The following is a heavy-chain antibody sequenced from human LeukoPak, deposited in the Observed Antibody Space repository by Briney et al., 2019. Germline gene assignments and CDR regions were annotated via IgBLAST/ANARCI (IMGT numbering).Heavy chain of an antibody. Sequence: PGGSLRLSCAASGFTFSSYSMNWVRQAPGKGLEWVSSISSSSSYIYYADSVKGRFTISRDNAKNSLYLQMNSLRAEDTAVYYCARKLGRIQLWLPDYYFDYWGQGTLVTVSS. CDR1: GFTFSSYS. J-gene: IGHJ4*02. CDR2: ISSSSSYI. D-gene: IGHD5-18*01. CDR3: ARKLGRIQLWLPDYYFDY. V-gene: IGHV3-21*01.